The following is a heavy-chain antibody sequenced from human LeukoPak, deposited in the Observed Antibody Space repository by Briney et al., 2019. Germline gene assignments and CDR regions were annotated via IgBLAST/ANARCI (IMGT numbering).Heavy chain of an antibody. CDR2: IYSSGST. V-gene: IGHV3-66*01. CDR1: GFTVSNNY. Sequence: TGGSLRLSCAASGFTVSNNYMSWVRQAPGKGLEWVSVIYSSGSTFYADSVKGRFTISRDNSKNTLYLQMNSLRAEDTAVYYCARDDLNEGPFDYWGQGTLVTVSS. D-gene: IGHD3/OR15-3a*01. J-gene: IGHJ4*02. CDR3: ARDDLNEGPFDY.